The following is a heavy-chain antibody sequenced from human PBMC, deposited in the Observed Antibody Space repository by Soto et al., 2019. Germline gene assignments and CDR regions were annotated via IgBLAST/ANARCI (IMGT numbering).Heavy chain of an antibody. D-gene: IGHD1-20*01. CDR2: IYYSGNT. Sequence: SETLAITCTLSGGSINSATYYWSWIRQHPGKGLEWIGYIYYSGNTYYNPSLKSRVTISVDTSKNQFSLRLSSVTAADTAVYYCASFNWNNVRTFDFWGQGTLVTVSS. CDR1: GGSINSATYY. CDR3: ASFNWNNVRTFDF. J-gene: IGHJ4*02. V-gene: IGHV4-31*03.